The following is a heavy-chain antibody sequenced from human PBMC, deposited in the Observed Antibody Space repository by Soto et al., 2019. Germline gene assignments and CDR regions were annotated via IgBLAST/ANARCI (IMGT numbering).Heavy chain of an antibody. V-gene: IGHV3-30*03. CDR3: AGALENPYFNYYLNV. D-gene: IGHD1-1*01. CDR1: GFSFSSYG. J-gene: IGHJ6*03. Sequence: GGSLRLSCAASGFSFSSYGMEWVRLAPGKGLEWVAATTYDGGIKHYVDSVKGRFTISRDNSNNTLYLQMNSLRVKDTATYYCAGALENPYFNYYLNVWHQGTTVTVSS. CDR2: TTYDGGIK.